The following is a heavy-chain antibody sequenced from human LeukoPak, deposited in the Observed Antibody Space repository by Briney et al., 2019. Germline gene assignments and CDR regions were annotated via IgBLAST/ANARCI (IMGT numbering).Heavy chain of an antibody. J-gene: IGHJ4*02. CDR1: VGSVSNNH. Sequence: SETLSLTCTVSVGSVSNNHWSWIRQSTEKGLEWIGYAYDSGISNYNPSLASRVTLSVDTSKNQLSLRLTSVTAADTAVYFCARRAGTGTPVYFDYWGQGVLVTVSS. CDR2: AYDSGIS. D-gene: IGHD6-19*01. V-gene: IGHV4-59*02. CDR3: ARRAGTGTPVYFDY.